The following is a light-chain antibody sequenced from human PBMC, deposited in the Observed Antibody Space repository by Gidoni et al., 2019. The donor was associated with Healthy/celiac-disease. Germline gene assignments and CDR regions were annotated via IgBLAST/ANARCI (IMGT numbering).Light chain of an antibody. J-gene: IGKJ2*04. V-gene: IGKV3-11*01. Sequence: EIVLTQSPATLSLSPGERATLSCRASQRVSSYLAWYQQKPGQAPRLLIYDASNRATGIPARFSGSGSGTDFTLTIISLEPEDFAVYYCQQRSNWPMCSFGQGTKLEIK. CDR3: QQRSNWPMCS. CDR2: DAS. CDR1: QRVSSY.